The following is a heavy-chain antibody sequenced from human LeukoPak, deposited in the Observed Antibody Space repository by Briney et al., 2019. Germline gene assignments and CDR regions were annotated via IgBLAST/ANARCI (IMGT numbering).Heavy chain of an antibody. Sequence: GGSLKLSCAASGFTFSSYAMSWVRQAPGKGLEWVSVISGSGGSISYADSVKGRFTISRDNSKNTLFLQMNSLRAEDTALYYCAKDRLSTPTAPRFDPWGQGTQVTVSS. D-gene: IGHD4-23*01. CDR3: AKDRLSTPTAPRFDP. CDR2: ISGSGGSI. CDR1: GFTFSSYA. J-gene: IGHJ5*02. V-gene: IGHV3-23*01.